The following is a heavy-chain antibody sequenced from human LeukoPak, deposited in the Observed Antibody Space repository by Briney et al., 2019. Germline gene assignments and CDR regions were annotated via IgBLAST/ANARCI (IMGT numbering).Heavy chain of an antibody. CDR3: AIVDTAMVIFDY. CDR2: FDPEDGET. V-gene: IGHV1-24*01. D-gene: IGHD5-18*01. CDR1: GYTLTELS. J-gene: IGHJ4*02. Sequence: ASVKVSCNVSGYTLTELSMHWVRQAPGKGLEWMGGFDPEDGETIYAQKFQGRVTMTEDTSTDTAYMELSSLRSEDTAVYYCAIVDTAMVIFDYWGQGTLVTVSS.